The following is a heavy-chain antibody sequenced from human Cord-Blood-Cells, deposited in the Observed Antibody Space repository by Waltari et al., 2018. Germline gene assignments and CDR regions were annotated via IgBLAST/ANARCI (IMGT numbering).Heavy chain of an antibody. D-gene: IGHD3-10*01. Sequence: QLLQFGAGVKKPGSSVKVSCRAHGGTFTSFATSWWRQAPGQGLEWMGGNIPIFGTANYAQKFQGRVTITADESTSTAYMELSSLRSEDTAVYYCARAISMSGSYFDYWGQGTLVTVSS. CDR2: NIPIFGTA. CDR1: GGTFTSFA. J-gene: IGHJ4*02. V-gene: IGHV1-69*12. CDR3: ARAISMSGSYFDY.